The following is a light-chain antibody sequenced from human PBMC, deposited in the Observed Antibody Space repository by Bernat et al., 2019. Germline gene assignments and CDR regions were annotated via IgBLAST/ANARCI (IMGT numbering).Light chain of an antibody. CDR2: GAS. J-gene: IGKJ1*01. Sequence: EIVLTQSPGTLSLSPGERATLSCRASQSVSSSYLAWYQQKPGQAPRLLIYGASSRATGIPDRFSGSGSGTDFTLTINRLEPEDFAVYYCQQFGSSSWTFGQGTKVETK. V-gene: IGKV3-20*01. CDR3: QQFGSSSWT. CDR1: QSVSSSY.